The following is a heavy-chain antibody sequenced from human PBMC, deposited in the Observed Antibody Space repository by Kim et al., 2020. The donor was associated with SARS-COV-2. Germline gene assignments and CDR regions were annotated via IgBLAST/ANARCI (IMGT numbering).Heavy chain of an antibody. CDR1: GGSFSGYY. D-gene: IGHD1-7*01. Sequence: SETLSLTCAVYGGSFSGYYWSWIRQPPGKGLEWIGEINHSGSTNYNPSLKSRVTISVDTSKNQFSLKLSSVTAADTAVYYCARGRSLGLAGTKGRRSWFDPWGQGTLVTVSS. V-gene: IGHV4-34*01. J-gene: IGHJ5*02. CDR3: ARGRSLGLAGTKGRRSWFDP. CDR2: INHSGST.